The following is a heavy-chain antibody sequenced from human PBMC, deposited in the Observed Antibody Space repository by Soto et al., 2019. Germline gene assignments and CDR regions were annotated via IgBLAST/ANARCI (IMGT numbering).Heavy chain of an antibody. Sequence: ASVKVSCKASGYTFTCYYMHWVRQAPGQGLEWMGIINPSGGSTSYAQKFQGRVTMTRDTSTSTVYMELSSLRSEDTAVYYCARDGCTSASCDIYGMDVWGQGTTVTVSS. D-gene: IGHD2-2*02. CDR1: GYTFTCYY. CDR2: INPSGGST. CDR3: ARDGCTSASCDIYGMDV. J-gene: IGHJ6*02. V-gene: IGHV1-46*01.